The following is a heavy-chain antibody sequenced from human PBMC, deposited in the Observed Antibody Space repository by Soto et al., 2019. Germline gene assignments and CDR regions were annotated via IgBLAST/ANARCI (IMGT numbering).Heavy chain of an antibody. Sequence: GGSLRLSCAASGFTFSNAWMNWVRQAPGKGLEWVGRIKSKTDGGRTDYAAPVKGRFTISRDDSKNTLYLQMNSLKTEDTAVYYCTTAGWIRSEYYYYGMDVWGQGTTVTVSS. D-gene: IGHD5-18*01. CDR3: TTAGWIRSEYYYYGMDV. V-gene: IGHV3-15*07. CDR2: IKSKTDGGRT. CDR1: GFTFSNAW. J-gene: IGHJ6*02.